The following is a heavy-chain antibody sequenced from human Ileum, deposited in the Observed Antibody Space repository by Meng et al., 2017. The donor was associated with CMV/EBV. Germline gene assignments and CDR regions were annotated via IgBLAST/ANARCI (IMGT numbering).Heavy chain of an antibody. CDR2: IHHSGTP. CDR3: TRNGYYSLDY. CDR1: GDDFSSSKG. J-gene: IGHJ4*02. Sequence: LTCAVSGDDFSSSKGWSWVRQPPGKGVEWIGEIHHSGTPTYNPSLKSRVTISLDESKIEFSLKLSSVTAADTAVYYCTRNGYYSLDYWSPGTLVTVSS. V-gene: IGHV4-4*02. D-gene: IGHD3-22*01.